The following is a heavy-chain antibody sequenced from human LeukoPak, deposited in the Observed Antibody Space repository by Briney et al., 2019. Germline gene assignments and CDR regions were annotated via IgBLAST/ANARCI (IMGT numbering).Heavy chain of an antibody. CDR3: ARDGRFPPEVLPRYFDY. CDR2: IYYSGST. CDR1: GDSISNSRYY. D-gene: IGHD1-26*01. Sequence: PSETLSLTCAVSGDSISNSRYYWGWIRQPPGKGLQWIGSIYYSGSTYYNPSLKSRVTISVDTSKNQFSLKLSSVTAADTAVYYCARDGRFPPEVLPRYFDYWGQGTLVTVSS. J-gene: IGHJ4*02. V-gene: IGHV4-39*07.